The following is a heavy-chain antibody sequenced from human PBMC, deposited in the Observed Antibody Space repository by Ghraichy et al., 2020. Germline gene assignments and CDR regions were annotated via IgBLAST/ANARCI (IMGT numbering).Heavy chain of an antibody. J-gene: IGHJ3*02. CDR2: IYSGGST. D-gene: IGHD3-22*01. CDR3: ARAYYYDSSGYPAVGAFDI. Sequence: GSLRLSCAASGFTVSSNYMSWVRQAPGKGLEWVSVIYSGGSTYYADSVKGRFTISRHNSKNTLYLQMNSLRAEDTAVYYCARAYYYDSSGYPAVGAFDIWGQGTMVTVSS. CDR1: GFTVSSNY. V-gene: IGHV3-53*04.